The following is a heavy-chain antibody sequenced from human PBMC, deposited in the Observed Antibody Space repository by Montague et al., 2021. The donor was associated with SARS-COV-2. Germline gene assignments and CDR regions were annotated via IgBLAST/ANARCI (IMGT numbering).Heavy chain of an antibody. CDR3: ASERAYDYGSGTYPGGFDI. Sequence: TLSLTCTVSGGSISSGSYYWGGIRQPAGKGLEWIGRIYTTGRTNYNPSLKSRVTISVDTSKNQFSLRLSSVTAAGTAAYYCASERAYDYGSGTYPGGFDIWGQGTMVTVSS. D-gene: IGHD3-10*01. CDR1: GGSISSGSYY. J-gene: IGHJ3*02. V-gene: IGHV4-61*02. CDR2: IYTTGRT.